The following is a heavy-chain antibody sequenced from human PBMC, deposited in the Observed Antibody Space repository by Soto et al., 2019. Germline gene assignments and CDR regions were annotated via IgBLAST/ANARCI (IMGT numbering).Heavy chain of an antibody. CDR3: TRHGSGDYFLFDP. Sequence: EVQLVESGGGLVQPGGSLRLSCAASGFTFSSFWMHWVRQAPGKGLEWGSRASPDGTSTSYADSVKGRFTISRDNAKNTLFMQMNSLRAEDTAVYYCTRHGSGDYFLFDPWGQGTLVTVSS. D-gene: IGHD4-17*01. V-gene: IGHV3-74*01. CDR2: ASPDGTST. CDR1: GFTFSSFW. J-gene: IGHJ5*02.